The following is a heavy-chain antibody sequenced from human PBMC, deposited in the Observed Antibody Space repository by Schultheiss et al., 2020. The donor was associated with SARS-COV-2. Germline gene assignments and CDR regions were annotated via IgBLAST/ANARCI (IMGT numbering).Heavy chain of an antibody. Sequence: ASVKVSCKASGYTFTGYYMHWVRQAPGQGLEWMGWISAYNGNTNYAQKLQGRVTMTTDTSTSTAYMELRSLRSDDTAVYYCAIDRGSSWYHYRFDYWGQGTLVTVSS. V-gene: IGHV1-18*04. CDR2: ISAYNGNT. CDR1: GYTFTGYY. J-gene: IGHJ4*02. CDR3: AIDRGSSWYHYRFDY. D-gene: IGHD6-13*01.